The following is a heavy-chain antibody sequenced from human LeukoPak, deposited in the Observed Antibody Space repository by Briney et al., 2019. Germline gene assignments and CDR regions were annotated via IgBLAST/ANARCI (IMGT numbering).Heavy chain of an antibody. CDR2: INHSGST. CDR3: ARGSLRFLEWLKVGYYYYGMDA. J-gene: IGHJ6*02. V-gene: IGHV4-34*01. Sequence: SETLSLTCAVYGGSFSGYYWSWIRQPPGKGLEWIGEINHSGSTNYNPSLKSRVTISVDTSKNQFSLKLSSVTAADTAVYYCARGSLRFLEWLKVGYYYYGMDAWGQGTTVTVS. D-gene: IGHD3-3*01. CDR1: GGSFSGYY.